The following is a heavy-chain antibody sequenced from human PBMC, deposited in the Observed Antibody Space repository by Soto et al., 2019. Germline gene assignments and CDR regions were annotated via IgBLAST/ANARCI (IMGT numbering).Heavy chain of an antibody. Sequence: SETLSLTCTVSGGSISSSSYYWGWIRQPPGKGLEWIGSIYYSGSTYYNPSLKSRVTISVDTSKNQFSLKLSSVTAADTAVYYCARRQQWLVRGFDYWGQGTLVTVSS. CDR1: GGSISSSSYY. CDR2: IYYSGST. J-gene: IGHJ4*02. CDR3: ARRQQWLVRGFDY. D-gene: IGHD6-19*01. V-gene: IGHV4-39*01.